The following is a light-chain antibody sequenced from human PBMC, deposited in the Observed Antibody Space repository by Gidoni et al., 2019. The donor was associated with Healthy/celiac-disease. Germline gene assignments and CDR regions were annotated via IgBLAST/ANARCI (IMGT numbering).Light chain of an antibody. V-gene: IGLV2-11*01. CDR1: SSDVGGYNY. Sequence: QSALTQPRSVSVSPGQSVTISCTGTSSDVGGYNYVSWYQQHPGKAPKLMIYDVSKRPSGVPDRFSGSKSGNTASLTISGLQAEDEADYYCCSYAGSYHVVFGGGTKLTVL. CDR3: CSYAGSYHVV. CDR2: DVS. J-gene: IGLJ2*01.